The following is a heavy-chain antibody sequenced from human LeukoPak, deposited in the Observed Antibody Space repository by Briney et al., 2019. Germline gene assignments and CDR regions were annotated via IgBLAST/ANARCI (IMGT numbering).Heavy chain of an antibody. CDR2: IYYSGIT. J-gene: IGHJ4*02. CDR3: AGDFWSGYYFRD. D-gene: IGHD3-3*01. Sequence: SETLSLTCTVSGGSISSYYWSWIRQPPGKGLEWIGYIYYSGITNYNPSLKSRVTISVDTSKNQFSLKLSSVTAADTAVYYCAGDFWSGYYFRDWGQGTLVTVSS. CDR1: GGSISSYY. V-gene: IGHV4-59*08.